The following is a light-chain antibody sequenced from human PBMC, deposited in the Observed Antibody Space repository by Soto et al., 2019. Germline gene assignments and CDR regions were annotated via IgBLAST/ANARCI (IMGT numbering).Light chain of an antibody. Sequence: QSALTQPASVSGSPGQSITISCTGTSSDVGGYNYVSWYQQHPGRGPKLMIYDVTNRPSGVSNRFSGSKSDNTASLTISGLQAEDEADYYCSSYTSRSTLVVFGGGTKLTVL. CDR2: DVT. J-gene: IGLJ2*01. CDR1: SSDVGGYNY. CDR3: SSYTSRSTLVV. V-gene: IGLV2-14*01.